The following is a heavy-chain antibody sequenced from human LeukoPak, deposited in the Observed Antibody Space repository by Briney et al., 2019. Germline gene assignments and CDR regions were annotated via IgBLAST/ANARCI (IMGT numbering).Heavy chain of an antibody. CDR2: INHSGST. V-gene: IGHV4-34*01. Sequence: SETLSLTCAVYGGSFSGYYWSWIRQPPGKGLEWIGEINHSGSTNYNPSLKSRVTISVDTSKNQFSLKLSSVTAADTAVYYCARGGGYCTNGVCYLVCYYYYYYMDVWGKGTTVTVSS. J-gene: IGHJ6*03. D-gene: IGHD2-8*01. CDR1: GGSFSGYY. CDR3: ARGGGYCTNGVCYLVCYYYYYYMDV.